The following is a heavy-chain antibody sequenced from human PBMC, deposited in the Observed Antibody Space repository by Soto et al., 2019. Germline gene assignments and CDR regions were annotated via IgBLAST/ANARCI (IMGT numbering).Heavy chain of an antibody. J-gene: IGHJ5*02. CDR3: ARDYYYDSSGLDWFDP. D-gene: IGHD3-22*01. V-gene: IGHV1-18*01. CDR1: GYTFTSYG. CDR2: ISAYNGNT. Sequence: ASVKVSCKASGYTFTSYGISWVRQAPGQGLEWMGWISAYNGNTNYAQKLQGRVTMTTDTSTSTAYMELRSLRSDDTAVYYCARDYYYDSSGLDWFDPWGQGNLVTVSS.